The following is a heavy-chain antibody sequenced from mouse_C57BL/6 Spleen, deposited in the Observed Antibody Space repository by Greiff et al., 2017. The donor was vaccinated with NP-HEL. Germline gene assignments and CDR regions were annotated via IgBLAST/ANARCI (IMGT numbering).Heavy chain of an antibody. V-gene: IGHV5-16*01. J-gene: IGHJ2*01. D-gene: IGHD2-3*01. CDR3: ARGGLLLDY. Sequence: EVKLMESEGGLVQPGSSMKLSCTASGFTFSDYYMAWVRQVPEKGLEWVANINYDGSSTYYLDSLKSRFIISRDNAKNILYLQMSSLKSEDTATYYCARGGLLLDYWGQGTTLTVSS. CDR2: INYDGSST. CDR1: GFTFSDYY.